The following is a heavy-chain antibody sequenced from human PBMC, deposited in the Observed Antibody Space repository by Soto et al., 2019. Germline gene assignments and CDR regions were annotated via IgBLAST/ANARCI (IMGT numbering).Heavy chain of an antibody. D-gene: IGHD1-26*01. CDR1: GGTITTGGHF. J-gene: IGHJ4*02. CDR3: ARVESGSYLAS. Sequence: QVQLQESGPGLVKASQTLSLTCTVSGGTITTGGHFWSWIRQYPGKGLEWIGYIYYSGTTHYNPSLGCRVTMSIATSKSHFSLSLSSVTAADTAVYSCARVESGSYLASWGQGTRVAVSS. CDR2: IYYSGTT. V-gene: IGHV4-31*03.